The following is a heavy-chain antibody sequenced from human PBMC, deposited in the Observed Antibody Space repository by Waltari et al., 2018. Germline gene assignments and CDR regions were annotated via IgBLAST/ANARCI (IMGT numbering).Heavy chain of an antibody. CDR3: GRAPATSWFGYSVY. D-gene: IGHD2-2*01. J-gene: IGHJ4*02. Sequence: QVQLQQWGAGLLKPSETLSLTCGESGASFGGFYWSWIRQAPGKGLELIGDITHPGDSNIKPSLKSRRTIAVDTSKRQFSLELTSVTPADTAVYYCGRAPATSWFGYSVYWGQGTVVTVSS. V-gene: IGHV4-34*04. CDR2: ITHPGDS. CDR1: GASFGGFY.